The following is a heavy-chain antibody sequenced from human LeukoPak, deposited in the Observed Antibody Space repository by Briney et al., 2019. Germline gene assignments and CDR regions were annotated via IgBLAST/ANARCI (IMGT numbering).Heavy chain of an antibody. J-gene: IGHJ4*02. CDR3: TREVPHGYSGYDSRDY. V-gene: IGHV3-21*01. Sequence: GGSLRLSCAASGFTFSTYNMNWVRQAPGKGLEWVSSISSSSSHTYYIDSVKGRFSISRDNTMNSLYLQMNSLRAEDTAVYYCTREVPHGYSGYDSRDYWGQGTLVTVSS. CDR2: ISSSSSHT. D-gene: IGHD5-12*01. CDR1: GFTFSTYN.